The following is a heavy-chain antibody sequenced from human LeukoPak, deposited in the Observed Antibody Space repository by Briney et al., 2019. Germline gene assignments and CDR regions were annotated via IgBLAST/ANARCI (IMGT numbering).Heavy chain of an antibody. D-gene: IGHD2-15*01. CDR2: INHSGST. V-gene: IGHV4-34*01. CDR3: ARGAALAIDY. CDR1: GGSFSGYY. Sequence: PSETLSLTCAVYGGSFSGYYWSWIRQPPGKGLEWIGEINHSGSTNYNPSLKSRVTISVDTSKNQFSLKLNSVTAADTAVYYCARGAALAIDYWGQGALVTVSS. J-gene: IGHJ4*02.